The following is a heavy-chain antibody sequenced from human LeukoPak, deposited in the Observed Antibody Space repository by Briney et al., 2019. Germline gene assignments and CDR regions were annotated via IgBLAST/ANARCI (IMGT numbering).Heavy chain of an antibody. D-gene: IGHD3-22*01. CDR3: ARLNYYDSSGYPTYYYYYYMDV. CDR1: GGSFSGYY. Sequence: PSATLSLTCAVYGGSFSGYYWSWIRQPPGKGLEWIGEINHSGSTNYNPSLKSRVTISVDTSKNQFSLKLSSVTAADTAVYYCARLNYYDSSGYPTYYYYYYMDVWGKGTTVTVSS. CDR2: INHSGST. J-gene: IGHJ6*03. V-gene: IGHV4-34*01.